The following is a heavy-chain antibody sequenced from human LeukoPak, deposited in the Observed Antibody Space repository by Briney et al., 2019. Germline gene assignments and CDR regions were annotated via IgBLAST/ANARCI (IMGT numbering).Heavy chain of an antibody. J-gene: IGHJ3*02. Sequence: GGSLRLSCAASGFTVNSNYMTWVRQAPGKGLEWVSSIYSNTYYVDSVKGRFTISRDNSENTLYLQMGSLRVEDTAVYYCARRGDGGRAFDIWGQGTMVTVSS. CDR1: GFTVNSNY. CDR2: IYSNT. CDR3: ARRGDGGRAFDI. V-gene: IGHV3-66*01. D-gene: IGHD2-21*02.